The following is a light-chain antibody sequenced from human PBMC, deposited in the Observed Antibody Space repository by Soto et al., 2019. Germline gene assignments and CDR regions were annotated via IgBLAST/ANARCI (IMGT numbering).Light chain of an antibody. CDR3: SSYTSSSTVVV. J-gene: IGLJ2*01. CDR2: DVS. V-gene: IGLV2-14*01. Sequence: QSALPQPASVSGSPGQSITISCTGTSSDVGGYNYVSWYPQHPGKAPKLMIYDVSNRPSGVSNRFSGSKSGNTASLTISGLQAEDEADYYCSSYTSSSTVVVFGGGTKLTVL. CDR1: SSDVGGYNY.